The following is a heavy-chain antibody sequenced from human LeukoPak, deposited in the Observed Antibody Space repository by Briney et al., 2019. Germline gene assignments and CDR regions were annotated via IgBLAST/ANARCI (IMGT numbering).Heavy chain of an antibody. CDR1: EFTASNNY. V-gene: IGHV3-66*01. CDR2: FYVGGNT. CDR3: VTKGDCSGGSCNWYFGL. J-gene: IGHJ2*01. Sequence: PGGSLRLSCAASEFTASNNYVIWVRQAPGKGLEWVSVFYVGGNTNYADSVKGRFTMSRDISKNALYPQMNSLRGDDTAVYFCVTKGDCSGGSCNWYFGLWGRGTLVTVSS. D-gene: IGHD2-15*01.